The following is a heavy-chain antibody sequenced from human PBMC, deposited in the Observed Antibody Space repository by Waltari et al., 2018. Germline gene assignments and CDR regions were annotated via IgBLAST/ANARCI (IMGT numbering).Heavy chain of an antibody. CDR2: IYGSSGGT. J-gene: IGHJ5*02. Sequence: QVQLQESGPGLVKPSETLSLTCAVSGGSFSSYWWGWIRQPPGKGLEWIGNIYGSSGGTEYNPSLKSRATSSRDTSKNQFSLKLTSVTAADTGVYYCARRSIGRFDVWGPGVLVTVSS. D-gene: IGHD2-21*01. CDR3: ARRSIGRFDV. V-gene: IGHV4-59*12. CDR1: GGSFSSYW.